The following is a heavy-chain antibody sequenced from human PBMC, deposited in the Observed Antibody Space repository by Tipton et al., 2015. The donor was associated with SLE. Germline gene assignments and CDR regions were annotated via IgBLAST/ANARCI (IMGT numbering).Heavy chain of an antibody. CDR3: ARAPSLCTSTNCKSFLDS. CDR1: GFTFSSYA. J-gene: IGHJ4*02. V-gene: IGHV3-23*01. CDR2: ISGSGGDR. D-gene: IGHD2-2*01. Sequence: SLRLSCTASGFTFSSYAMSWVRQAPGKGLEWVSSISGSGGDRNYADSVRGRFTISRDNSKNTLYLQINSPRAEDTAVYYCARAPSLCTSTNCKSFLDSRGQGTLVTVSS.